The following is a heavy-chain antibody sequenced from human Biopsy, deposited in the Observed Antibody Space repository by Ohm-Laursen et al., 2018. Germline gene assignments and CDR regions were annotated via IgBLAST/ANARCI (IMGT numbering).Heavy chain of an antibody. J-gene: IGHJ5*01. V-gene: IGHV3-23*01. D-gene: IGHD3-9*01. CDR2: ITSSGGST. CDR3: AKQGPTILSSFDS. CDR1: GFTFSNYA. Sequence: SLRLSCAASGFTFSNYAVSWVRQAPGKGLEWVSTITSSGGSTYFADSVKGRFTISRDNSKNRLYLQMNSLRGEDTAVYYCAKQGPTILSSFDSWGQGTLVTVSS.